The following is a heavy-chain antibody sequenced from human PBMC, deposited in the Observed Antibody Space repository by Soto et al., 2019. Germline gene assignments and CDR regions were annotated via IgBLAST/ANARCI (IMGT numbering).Heavy chain of an antibody. J-gene: IGHJ3*02. CDR3: ARDLSSGGTNACDI. D-gene: IGHD2-15*01. CDR1: RFTFSSYG. Sequence: HPGGSLRLSCAASRFTFSSYGMHWVRQAPDKGLEWVAVIWYDGSNKYSADSVKGRFTISRDNSKNTLYLQMNSLRAEDTAVYYCARDLSSGGTNACDIWGQGTVVTVSS. CDR2: IWYDGSNK. V-gene: IGHV3-30*12.